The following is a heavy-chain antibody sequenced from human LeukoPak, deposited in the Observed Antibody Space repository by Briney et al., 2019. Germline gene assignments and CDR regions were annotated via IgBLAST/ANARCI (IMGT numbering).Heavy chain of an antibody. D-gene: IGHD6-6*01. Sequence: PSETLSLTCAVYGGSFSGYYWSWIRQPPGKGLEWIGEINHSGSTNYNPSLKSRVTISVDTPKNQFSLKLSSVTAADTAVYYCVRGLGHSSSEDFDYWGQGTLVTVSS. CDR2: INHSGST. CDR3: VRGLGHSSSEDFDY. CDR1: GGSFSGYY. V-gene: IGHV4-34*01. J-gene: IGHJ4*02.